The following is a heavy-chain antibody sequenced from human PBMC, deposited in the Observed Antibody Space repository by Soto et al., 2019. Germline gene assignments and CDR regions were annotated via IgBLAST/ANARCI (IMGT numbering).Heavy chain of an antibody. Sequence: SETLSLTCAVYGGSFSGYYWSWIRQPPGKGLEWIGEINHSGSTNYNPSLKSRVTISVDTSKNQFSLKLSSVTAADTAVYYCARAGGEDYDFWSGYYQRSYYFDYWGQGTLVTVS. J-gene: IGHJ4*02. CDR3: ARAGGEDYDFWSGYYQRSYYFDY. V-gene: IGHV4-34*01. CDR1: GGSFSGYY. D-gene: IGHD3-3*01. CDR2: INHSGST.